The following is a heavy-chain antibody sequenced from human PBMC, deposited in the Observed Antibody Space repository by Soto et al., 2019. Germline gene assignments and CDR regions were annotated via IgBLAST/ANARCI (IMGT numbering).Heavy chain of an antibody. V-gene: IGHV3-30*18. D-gene: IGHD1-26*01. J-gene: IGHJ4*02. CDR2: ISYDGSNK. Sequence: QVQLGESGGGVAQPGRSLRLSCAASGFTFSSYGMHWVRQAPGKGLEWVAAISYDGSNKYYEDSVKGRFTISRDNSKNPLYLQGNRPGSADSAVYCWAKVRGIVVPYAFDFWGQGPLVAV. CDR1: GFTFSSYG. CDR3: AKVRGIVVPYAFDF.